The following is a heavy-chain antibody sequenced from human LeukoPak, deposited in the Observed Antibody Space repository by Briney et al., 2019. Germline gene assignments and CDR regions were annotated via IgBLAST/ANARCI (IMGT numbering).Heavy chain of an antibody. CDR2: ISAYNSNT. J-gene: IGHJ5*02. CDR1: GYTFTSYG. Sequence: ASVKASCKASGYTFTSYGISWVRQAPGQGLEWMGWISAYNSNTNYAQKLQGRVTMTTDTSTSTVYMELRSLRSDDTAVYYCARDLGYCSTTSCLRNWFDPWGQGTLVTVSS. D-gene: IGHD2-2*01. CDR3: ARDLGYCSTTSCLRNWFDP. V-gene: IGHV1-18*01.